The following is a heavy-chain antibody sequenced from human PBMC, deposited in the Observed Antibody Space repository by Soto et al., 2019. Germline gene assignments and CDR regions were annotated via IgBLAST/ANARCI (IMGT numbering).Heavy chain of an antibody. CDR3: ASLADY. CDR1: GFTINRFG. Sequence: QVRLVESGGGVVEPGRSLRLSCVASGFTINRFGMEWVRQAPGKGLEWVALISSDGRNEYYSDSVKGRFTISRDMSKNTVCLQMNSLRVEDTAVYYCASLADYWGQGTLVTVSS. V-gene: IGHV3-30*03. CDR2: ISSDGRNE. J-gene: IGHJ4*02.